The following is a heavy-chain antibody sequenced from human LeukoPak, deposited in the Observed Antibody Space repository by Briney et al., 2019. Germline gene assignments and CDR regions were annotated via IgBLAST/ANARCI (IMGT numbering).Heavy chain of an antibody. D-gene: IGHD3-10*01. V-gene: IGHV3-48*01. CDR2: VSRSGDII. CDR1: GFTFSDYN. CDR3: ARDVYYGSGSPRLDY. Sequence: PGGSLRLSCAASGFTFSDYNMNWVRQVPGKGLESVSYVSRSGDIIYYADSVKGRFTISRDNAKNSLYLQMNSLRAEDTAVYYCARDVYYGSGSPRLDYWGQGTLVTVSS. J-gene: IGHJ4*02.